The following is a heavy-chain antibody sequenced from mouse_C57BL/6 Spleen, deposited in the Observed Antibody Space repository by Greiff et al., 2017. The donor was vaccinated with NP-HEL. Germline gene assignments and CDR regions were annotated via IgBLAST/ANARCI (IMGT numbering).Heavy chain of an antibody. D-gene: IGHD1-1*01. CDR2: INPGSGGT. V-gene: IGHV1-54*01. J-gene: IGHJ2*01. CDR1: GYAFTNYL. CDR3: ARRTTVVATGDY. Sequence: VKLQESGAELVRPGTSVKVSCKASGYAFTNYLIEWVKQRPGQGLEWIGVINPGSGGTNYNEKFKGKATLTADKSSSTAYMQLSSLTSEDSAVYFCARRTTVVATGDYWGQGTTLTVSS.